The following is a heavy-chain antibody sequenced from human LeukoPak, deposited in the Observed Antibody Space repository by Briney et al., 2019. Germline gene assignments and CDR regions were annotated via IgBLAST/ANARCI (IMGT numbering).Heavy chain of an antibody. CDR2: ISGSGDST. Sequence: GGSLRLSCAASGFTFSSYAMSWVRQAPGKGLEWVSAISGSGDSTYYADSVKGRFTVSRGNSKNSLYLEMNSLRGEDTAVYYCARGGYLFDPWGQGTLVTVSS. CDR1: GFTFSSYA. CDR3: ARGGYLFDP. V-gene: IGHV3-23*01. D-gene: IGHD5-12*01. J-gene: IGHJ5*02.